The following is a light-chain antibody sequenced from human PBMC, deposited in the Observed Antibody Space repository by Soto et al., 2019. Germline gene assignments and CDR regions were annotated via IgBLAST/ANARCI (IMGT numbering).Light chain of an antibody. CDR2: EVN. V-gene: IGLV2-14*01. CDR1: SSDVGGYNY. J-gene: IGLJ2*01. Sequence: QSALTQPASVSGSPGQSITISCTGTSSDVGGYNYVSWYQQHPGKAPKLIIYEVNKRPLGVSNRFSGSKSGNTASLAISGLQADDEADYYCNSYAGGSTLDVVFGGGTKLTVL. CDR3: NSYAGGSTLDVV.